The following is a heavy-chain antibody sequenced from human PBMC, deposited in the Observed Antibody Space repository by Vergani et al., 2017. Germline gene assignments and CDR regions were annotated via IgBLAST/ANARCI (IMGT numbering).Heavy chain of an antibody. CDR2: INPSGGST. D-gene: IGHD2-2*01. CDR1: GYTFTSYD. CDR3: ALAESSTSCINSVCITPETGSWFDP. Sequence: QVQLVQSGAEVKKPGASVQVSCKASGYTFTSYDMHWVRQAPGQGLEWMGIINPSGGSTSYAQKFQGRVTMTRDTSTSTVYMELSSLRSEDTAVYYCALAESSTSCINSVCITPETGSWFDPWGQGTLVTVSS. J-gene: IGHJ5*02. V-gene: IGHV1-46*01.